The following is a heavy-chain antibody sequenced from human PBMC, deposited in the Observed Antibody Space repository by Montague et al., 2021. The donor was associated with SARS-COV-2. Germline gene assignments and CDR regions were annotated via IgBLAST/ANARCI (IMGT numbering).Heavy chain of an antibody. V-gene: IGHV4-34*01. J-gene: IGHJ3*02. CDR3: ARGTGPLSITRFGVVISGHVFDI. D-gene: IGHD3-3*01. Sequence: SETLSLTCAVYGGSFRGYYWSWIRQPPGKGLEWIGEINHRGSTNYNPSLKSRVIISVDTSKNQFSLKLSSVTAADTAVYYCARGTGPLSITRFGVVISGHVFDIWGQGTMVTVSS. CDR1: GGSFRGYY. CDR2: INHRGST.